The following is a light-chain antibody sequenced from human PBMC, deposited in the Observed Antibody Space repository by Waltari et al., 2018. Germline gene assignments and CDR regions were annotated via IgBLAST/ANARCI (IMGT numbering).Light chain of an antibody. CDR3: QQYYDGPRT. V-gene: IGKV1-NL1*01. CDR2: GAS. J-gene: IGKJ1*01. Sequence: DIQMTQSPSSLSASFGARVTITCRASQDISNSLAWYPQKLGRAPKLRPHGASRLERCVPSRFSGSGSWTHATLTISSLQPEDFATYYCQQYYDGPRTFGQGTNVELK. CDR1: QDISNS.